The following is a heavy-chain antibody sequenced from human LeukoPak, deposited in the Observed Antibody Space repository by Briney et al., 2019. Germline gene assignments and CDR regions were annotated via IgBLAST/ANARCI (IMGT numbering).Heavy chain of an antibody. CDR2: INPSGGST. CDR3: ARAWDLMAEGY. Sequence: GASVNVSCKGSGYTFTSYYMHWVRQAPGQGLEWMGIINPSGGSTSYAQKLQGRVTMTTDTSTSTAYMELRSLRSDDTAVYYCARAWDLMAEGYWGQGTLVTVSS. V-gene: IGHV1-46*01. D-gene: IGHD1-26*01. J-gene: IGHJ4*02. CDR1: GYTFTSYY.